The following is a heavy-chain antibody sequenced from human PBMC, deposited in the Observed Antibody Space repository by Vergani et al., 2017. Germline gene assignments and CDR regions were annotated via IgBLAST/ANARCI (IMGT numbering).Heavy chain of an antibody. CDR1: GYTFTSYG. CDR3: ARGAGYCSSTSCPPTLRHYYYYIDV. Sequence: QVQLVQSGAEVKKPGASVKVSCKASGYTFTSYGISWVRQAPGQGLEWMGWISAYNGNTNYAQKLQGRVTMTTDTSTSTAYMELRSLRSDDTAVYYCARGAGYCSSTSCPPTLRHYYYYIDVWGKGTTVTVSS. CDR2: ISAYNGNT. J-gene: IGHJ6*03. D-gene: IGHD2-2*01. V-gene: IGHV1-18*01.